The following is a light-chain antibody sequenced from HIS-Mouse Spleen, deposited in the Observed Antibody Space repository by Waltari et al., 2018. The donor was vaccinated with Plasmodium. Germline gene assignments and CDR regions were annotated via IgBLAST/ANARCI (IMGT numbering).Light chain of an antibody. J-gene: IGLJ2*01. V-gene: IGLV2-23*01. CDR2: EGS. CDR1: SRDVGSYNL. Sequence: QSALTQPASVSGSPGQSITISCTGPSRDVGSYNLVPWYQQHPGKAPKLMIYEGSKRPSGVSNRFSGSKSGNTASLTISGLQAEDEADYYCCSYAGSSSVVFGGGTKLTVL. CDR3: CSYAGSSSVV.